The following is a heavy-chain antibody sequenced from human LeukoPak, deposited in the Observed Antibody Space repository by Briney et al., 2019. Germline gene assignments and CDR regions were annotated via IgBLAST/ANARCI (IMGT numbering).Heavy chain of an antibody. CDR3: ARALTGYSSGWSPGY. CDR1: GCTFTGYY. J-gene: IGHJ4*02. V-gene: IGHV1-2*02. D-gene: IGHD6-19*01. CDR2: INPNSGGT. Sequence: ASVKVSCKASGCTFTGYYMHWVRQAPGQGLEWMGWINPNSGGTNYAQKFQGRVTMTRDTSISTAYMELSRLRSDDTAVYYCARALTGYSSGWSPGYWGQGTLVTVSS.